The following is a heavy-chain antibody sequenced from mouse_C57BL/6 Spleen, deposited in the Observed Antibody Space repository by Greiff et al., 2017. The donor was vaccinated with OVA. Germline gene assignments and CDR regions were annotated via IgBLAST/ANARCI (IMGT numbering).Heavy chain of an antibody. D-gene: IGHD1-1*01. Sequence: QVQLQQPGAELVKPGASVKLSCKASGYTFTSYWMHWVKQRPGQGLEWIGMIHPNSGSINYNEKFKSKATLTVDKSSSTAYMQLSSLTSEDSAVYYCARYYGSSPFDYWGQGTTLTVSS. CDR1: GYTFTSYW. CDR3: ARYYGSSPFDY. J-gene: IGHJ2*01. V-gene: IGHV1-64*01. CDR2: IHPNSGSI.